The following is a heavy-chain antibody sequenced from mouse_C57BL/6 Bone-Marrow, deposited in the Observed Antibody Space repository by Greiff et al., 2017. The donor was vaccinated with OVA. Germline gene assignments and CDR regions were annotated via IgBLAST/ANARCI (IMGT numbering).Heavy chain of an antibody. CDR1: GFSLTSYG. D-gene: IGHD2-4*01. CDR3: ARPGYDYGDRYFDV. CDR2: IWSGGST. J-gene: IGHJ1*03. Sequence: VQLQQSGPGLVQPSQSLSITCTVSGFSLTSYGVHWVRQSPGKGLEWLGVIWSGGSTDYNAAFISRLSISKDNSKSQVFFKMNSLQADDTAIYYCARPGYDYGDRYFDVWGTGTTVTVSS. V-gene: IGHV2-2*01.